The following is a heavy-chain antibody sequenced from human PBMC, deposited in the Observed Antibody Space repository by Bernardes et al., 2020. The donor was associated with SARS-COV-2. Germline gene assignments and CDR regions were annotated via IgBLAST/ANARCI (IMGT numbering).Heavy chain of an antibody. CDR2: INLDGSEK. CDR3: ARGNIATGGRYPSWFDP. Sequence: RGSLRLSCAASGFTFNKYWMIWVRQAPGKGLEWVANINLDGSEKYYVDSVTGRFTISRDNAKNSLYLQMNSLSAEDTAVYLWARGNIATGGRYPSWFDPWGQGTLVTVPS. J-gene: IGHJ5*02. V-gene: IGHV3-7*04. CDR1: GFTFNKYW. D-gene: IGHD2-8*02.